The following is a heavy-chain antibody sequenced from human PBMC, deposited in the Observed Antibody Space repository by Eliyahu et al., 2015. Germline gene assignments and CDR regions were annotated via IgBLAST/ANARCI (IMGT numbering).Heavy chain of an antibody. CDR3: AKLSRVVVISPDAFDI. CDR2: ISGSGGGT. Sequence: EVQLLESGGGLVQPGGSLRLSCXXSGFTFXSYAMSWVRQAPGKGLEWVSAISGSGGGTYYADSVKGRFTISRDNSKNTLYLQMNSLRAEDTAVYYCAKLSRVVVISPDAFDIWGQGTMVTVSP. CDR1: GFTFXSYA. D-gene: IGHD3-22*01. V-gene: IGHV3-23*01. J-gene: IGHJ3*02.